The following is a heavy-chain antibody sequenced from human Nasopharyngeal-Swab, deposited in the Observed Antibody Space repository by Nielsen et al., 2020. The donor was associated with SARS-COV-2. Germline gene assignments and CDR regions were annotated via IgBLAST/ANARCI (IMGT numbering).Heavy chain of an antibody. Sequence: ASVKVSCKASGYTFTSYGISWARQAPGQGLEWMGWISAYNGNTNYAQKLQGRVTMTTDTSTSTAYMELRSLRSDDTAVYYCARGIVVVPAAMGGFHYYYYGMDVWGQGTTVTVSS. J-gene: IGHJ6*02. CDR1: GYTFTSYG. V-gene: IGHV1-18*01. CDR2: ISAYNGNT. CDR3: ARGIVVVPAAMGGFHYYYYGMDV. D-gene: IGHD2-2*01.